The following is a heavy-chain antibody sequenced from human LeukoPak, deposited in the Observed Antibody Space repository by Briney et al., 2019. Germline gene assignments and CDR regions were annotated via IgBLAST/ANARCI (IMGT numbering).Heavy chain of an antibody. V-gene: IGHV4-59*01. D-gene: IGHD3-10*01. CDR1: GGSISSYY. J-gene: IGHJ4*02. Sequence: SETLSLTCTVSGGSISSYYWSWIRQPPGKGLEWIGNIYYSGNTNYNPSLKRRVTISVDTSKNQFSLKLSSVTAADTAVYYCARHYGSGTYPLDYWGQGTLSPSPQ. CDR2: IYYSGNT. CDR3: ARHYGSGTYPLDY.